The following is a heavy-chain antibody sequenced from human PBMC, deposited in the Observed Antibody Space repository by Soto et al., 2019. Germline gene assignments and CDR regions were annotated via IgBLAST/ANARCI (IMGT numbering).Heavy chain of an antibody. CDR2: IYSGGST. CDR3: ARGGLEPLTFDS. J-gene: IGHJ4*02. V-gene: IGHV3-66*01. D-gene: IGHD1-1*01. CDR1: GFTVSSNY. Sequence: PGGSLRLSCAASGFTVSSNYMSWVRQAPGKGLEWVSVIYSGGSTYYADSVKGRFTISRDNSNNQFSLELSSVTAADTALYYCARGGLEPLTFDSWGQGTLVTVSS.